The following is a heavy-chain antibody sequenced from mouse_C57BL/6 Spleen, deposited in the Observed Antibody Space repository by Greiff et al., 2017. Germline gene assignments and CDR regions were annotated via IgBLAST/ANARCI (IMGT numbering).Heavy chain of an antibody. CDR2: INPGSGGT. CDR1: GYAFTNYL. J-gene: IGHJ2*01. Sequence: QVQLKESGAELVRPGTSVKVSCKASGYAFTNYLIEWVKQRPGQGLDWIGVINPGSGGTNYNEKFKGKATLTADKSTSTAYMQLSSLTSEDSAVYFCARDFDGYYFDYWGQGTTLTVSS. D-gene: IGHD2-3*01. CDR3: ARDFDGYYFDY. V-gene: IGHV1-54*01.